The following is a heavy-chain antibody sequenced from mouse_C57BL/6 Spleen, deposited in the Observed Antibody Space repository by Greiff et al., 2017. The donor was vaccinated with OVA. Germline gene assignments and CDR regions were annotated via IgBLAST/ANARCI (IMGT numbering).Heavy chain of an antibody. D-gene: IGHD2-3*01. CDR1: GYAFSSYW. J-gene: IGHJ3*01. Sequence: VQLQQSGAELVKPGASVKISCKASGYAFSSYWMNWVKQRPGKGLEWIGQIYPGDGDTNYNGKFKGKATLTADKSSSTAYMQLSSLTSEDSAVYFCARSHDGYYEFAYWGQGTLVTVSA. V-gene: IGHV1-80*01. CDR3: ARSHDGYYEFAY. CDR2: IYPGDGDT.